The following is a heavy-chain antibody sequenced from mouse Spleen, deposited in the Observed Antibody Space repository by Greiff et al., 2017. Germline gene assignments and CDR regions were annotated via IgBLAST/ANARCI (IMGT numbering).Heavy chain of an antibody. CDR1: GFTFSSYG. J-gene: IGHJ2*01. Sequence: EVMLVESGGGLVQPGGSLKLSCAASGFTFSSYGMSWVRQTPDKRLELVATINSNGGSTYYPDSVKGRFTISRDNAKNTLYLQMSSLKSEDTAMYYCARARRPYYFDYWGQGTTLTVSS. V-gene: IGHV5-6-3*01. CDR3: ARARRPYYFDY. CDR2: INSNGGST.